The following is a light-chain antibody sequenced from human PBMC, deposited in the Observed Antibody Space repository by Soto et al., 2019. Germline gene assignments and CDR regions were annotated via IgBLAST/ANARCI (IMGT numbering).Light chain of an antibody. CDR3: CSYAGSYTVV. CDR1: SSDVGAYNY. Sequence: QSALTQPRSVSGSPGQSVTISCTGTSSDVGAYNYVSWYQQHPGKVPKLMIYDVSRRPSVVPDRFAGSKSGNTASLTISGLQADDEADYDCCSYAGSYTVVFGGGTKLTVL. J-gene: IGLJ3*02. V-gene: IGLV2-11*01. CDR2: DVS.